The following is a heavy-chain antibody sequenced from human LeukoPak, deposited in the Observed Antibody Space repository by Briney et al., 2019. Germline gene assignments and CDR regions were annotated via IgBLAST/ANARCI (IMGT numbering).Heavy chain of an antibody. D-gene: IGHD1-14*01. CDR2: ISYDGSNK. Sequence: PGGSLRLSCAASGFTFSSYGMHWVRQAPGKGLEWVAVISYDGSNKYYADSVEGRFTISRDNSKNTLYLQMNSLRAEDTAVYYCAKDSTTSTSLDYWGQGTLVTVSS. J-gene: IGHJ4*02. V-gene: IGHV3-30*18. CDR1: GFTFSSYG. CDR3: AKDSTTSTSLDY.